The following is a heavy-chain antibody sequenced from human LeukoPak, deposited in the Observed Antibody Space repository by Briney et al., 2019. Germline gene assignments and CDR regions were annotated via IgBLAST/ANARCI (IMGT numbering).Heavy chain of an antibody. V-gene: IGHV1-2*02. Sequence: ASVKVSCKASGYTFTGYYMHWVRQAPGQGLEWMGWINPNSGGTNYAQKFQGRVTMTRETSSSTAYMELSRLTSDDTAVYYCARDGVPGYQLLVSNWFDPWGQGTLVTVSS. CDR2: INPNSGGT. CDR3: ARDGVPGYQLLVSNWFDP. J-gene: IGHJ5*02. D-gene: IGHD2-2*01. CDR1: GYTFTGYY.